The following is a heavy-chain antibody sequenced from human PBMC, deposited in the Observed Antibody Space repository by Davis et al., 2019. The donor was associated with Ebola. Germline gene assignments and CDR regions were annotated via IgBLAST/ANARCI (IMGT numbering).Heavy chain of an antibody. D-gene: IGHD2-15*01. Sequence: GESLKISCAASGFTFSSYGMHWVRQAPGKGLEWVALVEDHGRDKYYADSVKGRFTISRDNSKHTLYLQMNSLRAEDTAVYYCATYCSGGSCYPGRVDYFDYWGQGTLVTVSS. V-gene: IGHV3-30*02. CDR1: GFTFSSYG. J-gene: IGHJ4*02. CDR3: ATYCSGGSCYPGRVDYFDY. CDR2: VEDHGRDK.